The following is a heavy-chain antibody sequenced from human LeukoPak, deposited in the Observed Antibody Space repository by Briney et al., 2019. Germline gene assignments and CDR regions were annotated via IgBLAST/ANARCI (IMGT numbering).Heavy chain of an antibody. CDR3: ARGYSGCFYY. V-gene: IGHV1-3*04. CDR2: INTGSGNT. J-gene: IGHJ4*02. D-gene: IGHD1-26*01. CDR1: GYTFTGYA. Sequence: ASVKVSCKASGYTFTGYALHWVRQAPGQGLEWMGWINTGSGNTKYSQRFQDRVTITMDTSASTVYMEKNDLGSEDTAVYYCARGYSGCFYYWGQGALVTVSS.